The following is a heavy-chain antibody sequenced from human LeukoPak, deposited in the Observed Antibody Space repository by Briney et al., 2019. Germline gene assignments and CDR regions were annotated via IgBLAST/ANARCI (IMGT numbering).Heavy chain of an antibody. V-gene: IGHV3-7*01. CDR3: ARGRRDY. CDR2: IKEDGTEK. CDR1: GFTFSSYW. Sequence: PGGSLRLSCAASGFTFSSYWVSWVRQAPGKGLEWVAEIKEDGTEKYYVDSVKGRFTISRDNAKNSLYLQMNSLRAEDTAVYYCARGRRDYWGQGTLVTVSS. J-gene: IGHJ4*02.